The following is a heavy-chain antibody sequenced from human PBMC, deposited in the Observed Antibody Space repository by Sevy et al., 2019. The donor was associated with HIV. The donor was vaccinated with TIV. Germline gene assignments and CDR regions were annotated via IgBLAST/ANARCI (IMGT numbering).Heavy chain of an antibody. CDR3: AKEGMDIVVVVASTGFDY. V-gene: IGHV3-30*18. CDR2: ISFDGNNK. J-gene: IGHJ4*02. Sequence: GGSLRLSCAASGSTFRSYAIHWVRQAPGKGLEWVAVISFDGNNKYYADSVKGRFTIPRDNSKNTLYLQMNSLRAEDTAVYYCAKEGMDIVVVVASTGFDYWGQGTLVTVSS. D-gene: IGHD2-15*01. CDR1: GSTFRSYA.